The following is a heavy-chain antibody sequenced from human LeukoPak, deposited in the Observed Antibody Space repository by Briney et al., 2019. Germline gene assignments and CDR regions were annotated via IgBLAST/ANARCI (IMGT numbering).Heavy chain of an antibody. D-gene: IGHD6-19*01. V-gene: IGHV3-7*01. CDR3: ASGSGWYEGQNFDY. CDR2: IKQDGSEK. Sequence: GGSLRLSCAASGFTFSSYWMSWVRQAPGKGLEWVANIKQDGSEKYYVDSVKGGFTISRDKAKNSLYLQMNSLRAEDTAVYYCASGSGWYEGQNFDYWGQGTLVTVSS. J-gene: IGHJ4*02. CDR1: GFTFSSYW.